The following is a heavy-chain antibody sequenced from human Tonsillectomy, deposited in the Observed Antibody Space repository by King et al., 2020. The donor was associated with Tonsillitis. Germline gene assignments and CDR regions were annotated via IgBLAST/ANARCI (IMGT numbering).Heavy chain of an antibody. J-gene: IGHJ3*02. CDR1: GGAFSSYA. Sequence: QLVQSGAEVKKPGSSVKVSCKASGGAFSSYAISWVRQAPGQGLEWMGRIIPILGIVNYAQKFQGRVTITADTSTSTAYMELRSLRSEDTAVYYCARDGKTYYYDSSGYYYNAFDIWGQGTMVTVSS. CDR3: ARDGKTYYYDSSGYYYNAFDI. V-gene: IGHV1-69*04. CDR2: IIPILGIV. D-gene: IGHD3-22*01.